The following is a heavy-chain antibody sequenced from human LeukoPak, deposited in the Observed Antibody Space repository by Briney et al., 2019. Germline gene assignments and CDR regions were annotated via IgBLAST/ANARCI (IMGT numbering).Heavy chain of an antibody. CDR1: GSTFSDYN. CDR2: MSRSGDII. CDR3: ATMGSGYSGYGIDY. V-gene: IGHV3-48*04. D-gene: IGHD5-12*01. J-gene: IGHJ4*02. Sequence: GGSLRLSCAASGSTFSDYNMNWVRQVPGKGLESVSYMSRSGDIIYYADSVKGRFTISRDNAKSSLYLQMNSLRAEDTALYYCATMGSGYSGYGIDYWGQGTLVTVSS.